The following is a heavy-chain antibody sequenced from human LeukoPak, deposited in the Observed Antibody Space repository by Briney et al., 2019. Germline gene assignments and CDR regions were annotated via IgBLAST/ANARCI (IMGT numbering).Heavy chain of an antibody. CDR3: ARVRAYCGDDCYPYYFDY. V-gene: IGHV3-30*02. J-gene: IGHJ4*02. D-gene: IGHD2-21*01. CDR2: IRYDGSNK. CDR1: GFTFSSYG. Sequence: GGSLRLSCAASGFTFSSYGMHWVRQAPGKGLEWVAFIRYDGSNKYYADSVKGRFTISRDNSKNTLYLQMNSLRVEDTAVYYCARVRAYCGDDCYPYYFDYWGQGTLVTVSS.